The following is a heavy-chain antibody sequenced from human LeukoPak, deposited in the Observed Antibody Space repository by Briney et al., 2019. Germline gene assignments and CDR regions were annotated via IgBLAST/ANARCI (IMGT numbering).Heavy chain of an antibody. CDR1: GFTFTSSA. D-gene: IGHD5-18*01. V-gene: IGHV1-58*02. CDR2: IVVGSGNT. CDR3: AADREDSYGSYYYYGMDV. Sequence: GTSVNVSCKSSGFTFTSSAMQWVRQARGQRLEWIGWIVVGSGNTNYAQEFQERVTITRDMSTSTAYMELSSLRSEDTAVYYCAADREDSYGSYYYYGMDVWGQGTTVTVSS. J-gene: IGHJ6*02.